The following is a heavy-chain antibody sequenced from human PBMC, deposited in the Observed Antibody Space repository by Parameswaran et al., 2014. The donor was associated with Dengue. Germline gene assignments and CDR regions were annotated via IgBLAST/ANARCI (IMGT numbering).Heavy chain of an antibody. CDR2: INPNSGGT. V-gene: IGHV1-2*02. D-gene: IGHD6-13*01. CDR3: ARSYSSSWYYFDY. J-gene: IGHJ4*02. Sequence: VRQAPGQGLEWMGWINPNSGGTNYAQKFQGRVTMTRDTSISTAYMELSRLRSDDTAVYYCARSYSSSWYYFDYWGQGTLVTVSS.